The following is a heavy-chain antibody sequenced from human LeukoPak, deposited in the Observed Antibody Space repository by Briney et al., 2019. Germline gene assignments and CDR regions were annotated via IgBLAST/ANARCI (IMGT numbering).Heavy chain of an antibody. Sequence: ASVKVSCKASGYTFTGYYMHWVRQAPGQGLEWMGWINPNSGGTNYAQKFQGRVTMTRDTSISTAYMELSRLRSDDTAVYYCARADLGTVVPAARGLIDYWGQGTLVTVSS. CDR1: GYTFTGYY. CDR3: ARADLGTVVPAARGLIDY. D-gene: IGHD2-2*01. J-gene: IGHJ4*02. CDR2: INPNSGGT. V-gene: IGHV1-2*02.